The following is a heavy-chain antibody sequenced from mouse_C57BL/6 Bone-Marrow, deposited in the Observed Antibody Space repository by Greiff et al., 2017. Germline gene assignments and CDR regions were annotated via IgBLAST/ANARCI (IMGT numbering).Heavy chain of an antibody. CDR1: GYTFTDYN. Sequence: EVQLQQSGPELVKPGASVKIPCKASGYTFTDYNMDWVKQSHGKSLEWIGDINPNNGGTIYNQKFKGKATLTVDKSSSTAYMGLRSLTAEDTAVYYCARITGVYYDYDYFDYWGQGTTLTVSS. CDR2: INPNNGGT. CDR3: ARITGVYYDYDYFDY. D-gene: IGHD2-4*01. J-gene: IGHJ2*01. V-gene: IGHV1-18*01.